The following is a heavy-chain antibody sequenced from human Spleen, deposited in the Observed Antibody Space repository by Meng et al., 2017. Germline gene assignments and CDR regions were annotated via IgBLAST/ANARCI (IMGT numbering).Heavy chain of an antibody. CDR1: GFTFSSYA. CDR3: ARNSGSRGY. J-gene: IGHJ4*02. Sequence: GSLKISCAVSGFTFSSYAMSWVRQAPGKGLEWVAAISQDSNSKYFADSVKSRFTISRDNSENTVYLQMNSLRAVDTAVYYCARNSGSRGYWGQGTLVTVSS. CDR2: ISQDSNSK. V-gene: IGHV3-30*04. D-gene: IGHD1-26*01.